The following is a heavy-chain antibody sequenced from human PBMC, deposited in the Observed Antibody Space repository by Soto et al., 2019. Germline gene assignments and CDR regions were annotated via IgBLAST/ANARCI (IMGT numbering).Heavy chain of an antibody. D-gene: IGHD2-21*02. J-gene: IGHJ6*02. CDR3: TTRLTAVFRARTDGMDV. CDR1: GFTFTNAW. Sequence: GGSLRLSCAASGFTFTNAWMNWVRQAPGKGLEWVGRIKSKADGGTIDYGATVKGRFNISRDDSKNVLSLHMNSLKIEDTGVYYCTTRLTAVFRARTDGMDVWGHGTTVTGS. V-gene: IGHV3-15*07. CDR2: IKSKADGGTI.